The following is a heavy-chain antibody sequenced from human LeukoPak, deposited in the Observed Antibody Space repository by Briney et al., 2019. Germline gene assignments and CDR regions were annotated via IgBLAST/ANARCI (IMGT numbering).Heavy chain of an antibody. J-gene: IGHJ4*02. D-gene: IGHD4-23*01. CDR2: ISGSSGSI. V-gene: IGHV3-48*01. CDR3: ARVDYGGFNFDY. Sequence: GGSLRLSCAASGFTFSSYSMNWVRQAPGKGLECVSYISGSSGSIYYADSVRGRFTISRDNAKNSLSLQMNSLRAEDTAVYYCARVDYGGFNFDYWGQGTLVTVST. CDR1: GFTFSSYS.